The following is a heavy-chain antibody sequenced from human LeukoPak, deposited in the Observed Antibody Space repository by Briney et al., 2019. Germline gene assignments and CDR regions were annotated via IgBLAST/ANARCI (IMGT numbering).Heavy chain of an antibody. CDR1: GFSFSSYA. V-gene: IGHV3-23*01. CDR3: ARGWQGDYFDY. CDR2: ISGSGGST. J-gene: IGHJ4*02. Sequence: GGSLRLSCAASGFSFSSYAMSWVRQAPGKGLEWVSAISGSGGSTYYADSVKGRFTISRDNAKKSLYLQMNSLRAEDTAVYYCARGWQGDYFDYWGQGTLVTVSS. D-gene: IGHD5-24*01.